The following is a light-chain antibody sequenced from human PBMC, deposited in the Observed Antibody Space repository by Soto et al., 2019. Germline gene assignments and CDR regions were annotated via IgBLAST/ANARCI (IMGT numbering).Light chain of an antibody. V-gene: IGKV3-15*01. CDR3: QQYNNWPPLT. Sequence: EIVMTQSPATLSVSPGERATLSCRASQSVSGNLAWYQQQPGQAPRLLIYGASTRATGIPARFSGSGSGTEFTLTLSSLQSEDFAVYYCQQYNNWPPLTFGGGTKVEIK. CDR2: GAS. J-gene: IGKJ4*01. CDR1: QSVSGN.